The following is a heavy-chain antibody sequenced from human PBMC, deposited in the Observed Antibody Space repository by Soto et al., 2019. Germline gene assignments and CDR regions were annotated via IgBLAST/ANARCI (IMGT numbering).Heavy chain of an antibody. J-gene: IGHJ6*02. V-gene: IGHV1-69*13. CDR1: GGTFSSYA. CDR3: ARTGTSEGYYYYGMDV. CDR2: IIPIFGTA. Sequence: SVKVSCKASGGTFSSYAISWVRQAPGQGLEWMGGIIPIFGTANYAQKFQGRVTITADESTSTAYMELSSLRSEDTAVYYCARTGTSEGYYYYGMDVWGQGTTVTVSS. D-gene: IGHD1-1*01.